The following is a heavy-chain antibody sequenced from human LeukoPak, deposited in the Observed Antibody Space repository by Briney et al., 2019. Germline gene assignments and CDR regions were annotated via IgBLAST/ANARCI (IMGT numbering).Heavy chain of an antibody. D-gene: IGHD3-10*01. CDR1: GFTFSSYW. J-gene: IGHJ5*02. CDR2: ISSSSSYI. Sequence: GSLRLSCAASGFTFSSYWMSWVHQAPGKGLEWVSSISSSSSYIYYVDSVKGRFTISRDNAKNSLYLQMNSLRAEDTAVYYCARVYYYGSGSYYAWGQGTLVTVSS. CDR3: ARVYYYGSGSYYA. V-gene: IGHV3-21*01.